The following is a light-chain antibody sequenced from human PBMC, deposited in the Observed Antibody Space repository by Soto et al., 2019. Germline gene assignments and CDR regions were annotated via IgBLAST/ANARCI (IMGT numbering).Light chain of an antibody. CDR2: GAS. Sequence: EIVITQAPATLSVSPGERATLSCRASQSVSSSLAWYQQKPGQAPRLLIYGASTRATGIPARFSGSGSGTEFTLTISSLQSEDFAVYYCQQYNNWPPITFGQGTRLEIK. J-gene: IGKJ5*01. V-gene: IGKV3-15*01. CDR3: QQYNNWPPIT. CDR1: QSVSSS.